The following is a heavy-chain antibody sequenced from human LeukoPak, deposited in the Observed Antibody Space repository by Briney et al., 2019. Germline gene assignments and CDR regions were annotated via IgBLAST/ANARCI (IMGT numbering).Heavy chain of an antibody. D-gene: IGHD2-15*01. CDR1: GYSISSGYY. CDR2: IYTSGST. J-gene: IGHJ4*02. CDR3: ARLYCSGGSCYSDY. Sequence: SETLSLTCTVSGYSISSGYYWSWIRQPAGKGLEWIGRIYTSGSTNYNPSLKSRVTISVDTSKNQFSLELSSVTAADTAVYYCARLYCSGGSCYSDYWGQGTLVTVSS. V-gene: IGHV4-61*02.